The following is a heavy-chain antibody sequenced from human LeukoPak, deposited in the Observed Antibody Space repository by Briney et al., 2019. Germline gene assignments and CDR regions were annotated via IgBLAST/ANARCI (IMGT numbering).Heavy chain of an antibody. J-gene: IGHJ4*02. V-gene: IGHV3-23*01. CDR2: INYNGGSS. CDR1: GFTFSTYA. D-gene: IGHD3-22*01. Sequence: GGSLRLSCAASGFTFSTYAMTWVRQAPGKGLEWVSAINYNGGSSYYADSVKGRFTISRDNSKNTLYLQMNSLRAEDTAVYYCARGGDSSGYYYFYWGQGTLVTVSS. CDR3: ARGGDSSGYYYFY.